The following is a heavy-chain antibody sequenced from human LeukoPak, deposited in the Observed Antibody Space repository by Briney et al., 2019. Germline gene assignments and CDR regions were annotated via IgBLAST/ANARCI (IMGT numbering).Heavy chain of an antibody. Sequence: GGSLRLSCTASGFTFSTSGMHWLRQAPGKGLEWVAVISYDGSNKYYADSVKGRFTISRDNSKNTLYLQMNSLRAEDTAVYYCAKDPINRWFGELLSSWYYFDYWGQGTLVTVSS. V-gene: IGHV3-30*18. CDR3: AKDPINRWFGELLSSWYYFDY. CDR1: GFTFSTSG. D-gene: IGHD3-10*01. CDR2: ISYDGSNK. J-gene: IGHJ4*02.